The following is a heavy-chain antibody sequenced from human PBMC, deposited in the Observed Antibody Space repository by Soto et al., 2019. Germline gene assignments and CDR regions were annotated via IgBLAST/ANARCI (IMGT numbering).Heavy chain of an antibody. CDR2: VSYVGST. Sequence: PSETLSLTCTVSGASINISGYYWGWIRQSPGKGLEWIGSVSYVGSTYYNPSVKSRLSMSVDTSKNQFSLKLSSVTAADTAMYYCARRGPNDPFAHWGQGILVTVSS. CDR1: GASINISGYY. J-gene: IGHJ5*02. CDR3: ARRGPNDPFAH. D-gene: IGHD1-1*01. V-gene: IGHV4-39*01.